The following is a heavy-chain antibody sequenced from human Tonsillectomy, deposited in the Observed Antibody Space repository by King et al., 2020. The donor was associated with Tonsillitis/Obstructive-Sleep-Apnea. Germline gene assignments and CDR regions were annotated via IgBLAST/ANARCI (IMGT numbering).Heavy chain of an antibody. CDR3: ARDLVIRRGYASGWDLDY. CDR2: INPSGGST. J-gene: IGHJ4*02. V-gene: IGHV1-46*01. D-gene: IGHD6-19*01. CDR1: GYTFTTYY. Sequence: QLVQSGAEVKKPGASMKVSCKASGYTFTTYYIHWVRQAPGQGLEWMGIINPSGGSTTYAQQFQGRVTMTRDTSTSTVYMELSSLRSEDTAVYYCARDLVIRRGYASGWDLDYWGQGTLVTVSS.